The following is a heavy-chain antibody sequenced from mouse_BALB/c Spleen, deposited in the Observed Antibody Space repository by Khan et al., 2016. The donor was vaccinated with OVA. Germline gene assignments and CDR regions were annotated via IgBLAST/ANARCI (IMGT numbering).Heavy chain of an antibody. CDR2: ISTYSGNT. CDR1: GYTFTDYA. CDR3: ARTAYDGYYDY. V-gene: IGHV1S137*01. Sequence: QVQLQQSGPELVRPGVSVKISCKGSGYTFTDYAMHWVKQSHAKSLEWIGLISTYSGNTNYNQKFKGKATMTVDKSSSTAYMELARLTSEDSAIYYDARTAYDGYYDYWGQGTTLTVSS. J-gene: IGHJ2*01. D-gene: IGHD2-3*01.